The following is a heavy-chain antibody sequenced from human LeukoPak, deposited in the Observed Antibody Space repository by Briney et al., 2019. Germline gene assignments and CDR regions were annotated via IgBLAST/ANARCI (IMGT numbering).Heavy chain of an antibody. V-gene: IGHV3-74*01. CDR3: ARAETYYDFWSGYYA. CDR1: GFTFSSYW. CDR2: INTDGSST. J-gene: IGHJ3*01. D-gene: IGHD3-3*01. Sequence: GGSLRLSCAASGFTFSSYWMHWVRQAPGKGLVWVSRINTDGSSTSYADSVKGRFTISRDNAKNTLYLQTNSLRAEDTAVYYCARAETYYDFWSGYYAWGQGTMVTVSS.